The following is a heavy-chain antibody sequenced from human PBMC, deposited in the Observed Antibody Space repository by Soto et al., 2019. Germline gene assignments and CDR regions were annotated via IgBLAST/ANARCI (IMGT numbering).Heavy chain of an antibody. V-gene: IGHV3-30*03. CDR1: GFTFSNYG. CDR2: ISYDGDNE. J-gene: IGHJ4*02. CDR3: ATEYNTGWHY. D-gene: IGHD6-19*01. Sequence: GGSLRLSCAASGFTFSNYGMHWVRQAPGKGLEWVAIISYDGDNEYYADSVRGRFTINPDTSKNQFSLQLNSVTPEDTAVYYCATEYNTGWHYWGQGMLVTVSS.